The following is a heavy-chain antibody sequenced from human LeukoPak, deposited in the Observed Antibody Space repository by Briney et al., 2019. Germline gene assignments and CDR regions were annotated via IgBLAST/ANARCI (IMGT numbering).Heavy chain of an antibody. CDR3: ARQPHSSRQPYYFDY. CDR1: GYSFTSYW. CDR2: IYPGDSDT. J-gene: IGHJ4*02. D-gene: IGHD6-13*01. Sequence: GESLKISCKGSGYSFTSYWIGWVLQMPGKGLEWMGIIYPGDSDTRYSPSFQGQVTISADKSISTAYLQWSSLKASDTAMYYCARQPHSSRQPYYFDYWGQGTLVTVSS. V-gene: IGHV5-51*01.